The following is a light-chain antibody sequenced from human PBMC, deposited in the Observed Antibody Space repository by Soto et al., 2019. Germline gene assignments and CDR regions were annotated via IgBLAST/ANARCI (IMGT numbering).Light chain of an antibody. CDR1: HSVSSSY. J-gene: IGKJ5*01. Sequence: EVLLTQSPGTLSLSPGEIATLSCIAIHSVSSSYLAWYQQKPGQAPRLLIYGASSRATGIPDRFSGSGSGTDFTLTISRLEPEDFAVYYCQQYGSSLITFGQGTRLEIK. V-gene: IGKV3-20*01. CDR2: GAS. CDR3: QQYGSSLIT.